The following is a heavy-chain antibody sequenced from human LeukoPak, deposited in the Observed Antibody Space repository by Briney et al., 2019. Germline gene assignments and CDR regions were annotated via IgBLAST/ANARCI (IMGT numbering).Heavy chain of an antibody. D-gene: IGHD6-19*01. CDR3: AKDVAVAGTGYSVLGH. Sequence: GGSLRLSCAASGFTFSSYGMHWVRQAPGKGLEGVTAISSDGRNKYYADSVKGRFTVSRDNSKNTLCLQMNSLRAEDTAVYYCAKDVAVAGTGYSVLGHWGQGTLVTVSS. CDR1: GFTFSSYG. V-gene: IGHV3-30*18. CDR2: ISSDGRNK. J-gene: IGHJ4*02.